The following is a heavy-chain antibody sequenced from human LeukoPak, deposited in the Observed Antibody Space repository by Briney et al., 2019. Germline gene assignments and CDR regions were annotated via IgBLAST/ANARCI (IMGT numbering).Heavy chain of an antibody. CDR2: LSNDGRDK. CDR3: ANEIFGGPADYYFDN. Sequence: PGGSLRLSCAASGFTFRSYGMHWVRQAPGKGLQWVAVLSNDGRDKHYADSVKGRFTISRDNSKNTLYLQMNSLRVEDTAVYYCANEIFGGPADYYFDNWGQGTQVTVSS. D-gene: IGHD3-16*01. V-gene: IGHV3-30*18. CDR1: GFTFRSYG. J-gene: IGHJ4*02.